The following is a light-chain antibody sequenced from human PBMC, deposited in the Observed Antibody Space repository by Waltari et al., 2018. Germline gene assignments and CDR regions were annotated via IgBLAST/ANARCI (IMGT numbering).Light chain of an antibody. J-gene: IGKJ1*01. CDR2: KAS. V-gene: IGKV1-5*03. Sequence: DIQMTQSPSTLSASVGDRITITCRASQSISSWLAWYQQKPGKAPKLLIYKASSLESGVPSRFSGSGSVTEFILTIRSLQPDEFATYYCQQYNSYRTFGQGTKVEIK. CDR1: QSISSW. CDR3: QQYNSYRT.